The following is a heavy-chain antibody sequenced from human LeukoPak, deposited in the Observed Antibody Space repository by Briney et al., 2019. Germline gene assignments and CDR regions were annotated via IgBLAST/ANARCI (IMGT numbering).Heavy chain of an antibody. J-gene: IGHJ6*04. CDR1: GFIFSSYA. CDR2: ISSSGSTI. D-gene: IGHD3-10*02. V-gene: IGHV3-48*03. Sequence: GGSLRLSCAASGFIFSSYAMNWVRQAPGKGLEWVSYISSSGSTIYYADSVKGRFTISRDNAKNSLYLQMNSLRAEDTAVYYCAELGITMIGGVWGKGTTVTISS. CDR3: AELGITMIGGV.